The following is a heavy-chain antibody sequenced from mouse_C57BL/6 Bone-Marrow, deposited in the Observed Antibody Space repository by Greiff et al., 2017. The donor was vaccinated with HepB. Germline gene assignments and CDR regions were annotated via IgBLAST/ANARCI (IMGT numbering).Heavy chain of an antibody. D-gene: IGHD1-1*01. CDR1: GYTFTSYT. Sequence: VKLQESGAELARPGASVKMSCKASGYTFTSYTMHWVKQRPGQGLEWIGYTNPSSGYTKYNQKFKDKATLTADKSSSTAYMQLSSLTSEDSAVYYCARSNYGGDYWGQGTSVTVSS. J-gene: IGHJ4*01. V-gene: IGHV1-4*01. CDR2: TNPSSGYT. CDR3: ARSNYGGDY.